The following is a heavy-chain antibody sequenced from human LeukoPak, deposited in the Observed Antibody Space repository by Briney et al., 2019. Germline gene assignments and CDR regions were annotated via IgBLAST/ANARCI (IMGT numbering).Heavy chain of an antibody. Sequence: GGSLRLSCAASGFTFSSYSMNWVRQATGKGLEWVSSISSSSSYIYYADSVKGRFTISRDNAKNSLYLQMNSLRAEDTAVYYCARVRADDYGDYGPGDYWGQGTLVTVSS. CDR2: ISSSSSYI. V-gene: IGHV3-21*01. J-gene: IGHJ4*02. CDR1: GFTFSSYS. D-gene: IGHD4-17*01. CDR3: ARVRADDYGDYGPGDY.